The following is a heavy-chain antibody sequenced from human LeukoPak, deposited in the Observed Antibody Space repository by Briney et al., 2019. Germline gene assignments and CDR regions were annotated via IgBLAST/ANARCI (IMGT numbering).Heavy chain of an antibody. Sequence: GGSLRPSCAASGFTFSNYAMTWVRQAPGKGLELVSVISASGRNRDYADSVKGRFTISRDNAKKSLYLQMNSLRAEDTAVYYCARGWGEGGQGTLVTVSS. D-gene: IGHD3-10*01. V-gene: IGHV3-23*01. J-gene: IGHJ4*02. CDR3: ARGWGE. CDR1: GFTFSNYA. CDR2: ISASGRNR.